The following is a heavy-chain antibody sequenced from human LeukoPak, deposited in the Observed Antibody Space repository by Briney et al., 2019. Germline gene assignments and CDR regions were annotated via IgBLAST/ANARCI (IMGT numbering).Heavy chain of an antibody. V-gene: IGHV3-7*01. CDR2: VRPDGSEE. CDR1: GFTFSHNW. CDR3: AKLLGTVTTYDY. Sequence: PGGSLRLSCTASGFTFSHNWMSWVRQAPGKGLEWVASVRPDGSEEYYMDSVKGRFTISRDNAKNSLYLQMNSLRAEDTALYYCAKLLGTVTTYDYWGQGTLVTVPS. D-gene: IGHD1-7*01. J-gene: IGHJ4*02.